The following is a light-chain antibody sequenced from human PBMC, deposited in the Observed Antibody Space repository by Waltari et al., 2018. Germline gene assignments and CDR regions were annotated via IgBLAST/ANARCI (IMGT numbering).Light chain of an antibody. CDR3: AAWDDSLRGAV. V-gene: IGLV1-47*01. CDR2: RNN. J-gene: IGLJ1*01. CDR1: PSNIGSTY. Sequence: QSVLTQPPSASGTPGQRVTLSCSGSPSNIGSTYVSWYQHLPGMAPTVLISRNNQRPYGVSDRFSASKSGTSASLAISGLRSDDEAEYYCAAWDDSLRGAVFGTGTKVSVL.